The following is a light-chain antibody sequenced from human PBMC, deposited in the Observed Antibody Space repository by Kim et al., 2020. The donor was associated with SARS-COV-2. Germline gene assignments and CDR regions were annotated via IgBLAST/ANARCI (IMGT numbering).Light chain of an antibody. V-gene: IGKV3-11*01. CDR2: DAS. CDR1: QTISTY. J-gene: IGKJ4*01. Sequence: PGELATPSCRASQTISTYVACYQQKAGPAPRLLFDDASIRATGIPARFSGSCSGTVFTLTISSLDPEYFAVYYCQQRSSWPLTFGGGTKVDIK. CDR3: QQRSSWPLT.